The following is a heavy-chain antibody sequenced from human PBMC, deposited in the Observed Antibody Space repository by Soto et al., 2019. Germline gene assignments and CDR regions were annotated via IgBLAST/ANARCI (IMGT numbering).Heavy chain of an antibody. J-gene: IGHJ1*01. CDR3: ARWGRTWGMDV. Sequence: QAQLVESGGGVVQPGTSLRVSCVGSGFTFRSYVIHWVRQAPGKGLEWVALTSYDGSDKYYGDSVRGRFTISRDNSRNTGDLQMASLRLEDTALYYCARWGRTWGMDVWGQGTLVSVSS. V-gene: IGHV3-30*19. D-gene: IGHD3-16*01. CDR2: TSYDGSDK. CDR1: GFTFRSYV.